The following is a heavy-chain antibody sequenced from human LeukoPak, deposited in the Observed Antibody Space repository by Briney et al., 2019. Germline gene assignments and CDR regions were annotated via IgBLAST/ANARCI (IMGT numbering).Heavy chain of an antibody. D-gene: IGHD3-3*01. CDR1: GYSFTSYW. Sequence: GESLKISCKGSGYSFTSYWIGWVRQMPGKGLEWMGIIYPGDSDTRYSPSFQGQVTISADKSISTAYLQWSSLKASDTAMYYCARQHSDFWSGYYGGAFDIWGQGTMVTVSS. CDR3: ARQHSDFWSGYYGGAFDI. J-gene: IGHJ3*02. CDR2: IYPGDSDT. V-gene: IGHV5-51*01.